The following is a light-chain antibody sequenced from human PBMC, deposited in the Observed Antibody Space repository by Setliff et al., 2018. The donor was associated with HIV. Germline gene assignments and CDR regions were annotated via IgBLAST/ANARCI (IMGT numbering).Light chain of an antibody. CDR3: ASYRSPATYV. CDR1: SSDVGGCDF. J-gene: IGLJ1*01. CDR2: DVS. Sequence: QSVLTQPASVSGSPGQSITISCIGTSSDVGGCDFVSWYQQRPGKAPKLIIFDVSERPSGVSHRFSGSKSGNTASLTISGLQTEDEADYFCASYRSPATYVFGIGTKSPS. V-gene: IGLV2-14*03.